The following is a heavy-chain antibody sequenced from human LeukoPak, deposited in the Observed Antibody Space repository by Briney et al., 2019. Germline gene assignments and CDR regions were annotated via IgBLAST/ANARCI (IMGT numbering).Heavy chain of an antibody. V-gene: IGHV4-39*01. CDR1: GGSISSSSYY. D-gene: IGHD3-10*01. CDR3: ARLRGSGKYHYYYYYMDV. J-gene: IGHJ6*03. Sequence: PSETLSLTCTVSGGSISSSSYYWGWIRQPPGKGLEWIGSIYYSGSTYYNPSLKSRVTISVDTSKNQFSLKLSSVTAADTAVYYCARLRGSGKYHYYYYYMDVWGKGTTVTISS. CDR2: IYYSGST.